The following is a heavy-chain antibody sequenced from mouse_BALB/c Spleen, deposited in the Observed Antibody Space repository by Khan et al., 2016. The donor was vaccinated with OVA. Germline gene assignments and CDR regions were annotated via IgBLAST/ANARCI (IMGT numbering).Heavy chain of an antibody. CDR2: FNPNNGGT. D-gene: IGHD1-2*01. Sequence: EVQLQQSGPELVKPGASVKISCKPSGYTFTEYTMHWVKQSHGKSLEWIGRFNPNNGGTSYNQKFKGRATLTVDESSSTAYMELRSLTSEDSAVYYCTRRDYYAYNWYFDVWGAGTTVTVSS. V-gene: IGHV1-22*01. CDR1: GYTFTEYT. CDR3: TRRDYYAYNWYFDV. J-gene: IGHJ1*01.